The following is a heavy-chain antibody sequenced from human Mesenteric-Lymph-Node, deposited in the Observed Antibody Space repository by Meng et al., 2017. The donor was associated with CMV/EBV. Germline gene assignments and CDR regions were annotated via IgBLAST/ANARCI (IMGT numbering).Heavy chain of an antibody. Sequence: GESLKISCAASGFTFSTYSMTWVRQAPGKGLEWVANIKQDGSEKYYVDSVRGRFTISRDNAKNSLYLQMNSLRAEDTAVYYCAREGLTLVRVLSAYDYWGQGTLVTVSS. CDR1: GFTFSTYS. V-gene: IGHV3-7*01. D-gene: IGHD3-10*01. CDR2: IKQDGSEK. CDR3: AREGLTLVRVLSAYDY. J-gene: IGHJ4*02.